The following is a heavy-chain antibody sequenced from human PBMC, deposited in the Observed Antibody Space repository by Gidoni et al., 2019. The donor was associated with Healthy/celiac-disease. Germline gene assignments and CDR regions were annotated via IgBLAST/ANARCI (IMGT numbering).Heavy chain of an antibody. V-gene: IGHV4-59*01. CDR3: ARDTKNWNDGDAFDI. Sequence: QVQLQASGPGLVKPSETLSLTCTVSGGSISSYYWSWIRQPPGKGLEWIGYIYYSGSTNYNPSLKSRVTISVDTSKNQFSLKLSSVTAADTAVYYCARDTKNWNDGDAFDIWGQGTMVTVSS. J-gene: IGHJ3*02. D-gene: IGHD1-1*01. CDR1: GGSISSYY. CDR2: IYYSGST.